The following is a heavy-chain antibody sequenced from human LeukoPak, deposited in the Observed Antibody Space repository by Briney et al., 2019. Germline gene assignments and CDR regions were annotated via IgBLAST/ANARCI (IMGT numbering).Heavy chain of an antibody. CDR3: ARGGSNLSAFDI. CDR1: GFTVRSNY. J-gene: IGHJ3*02. Sequence: GGSLRLSCAASGFTVRSNYMSWVREAPGKGREGVSIIYSGGSTFYADPVKGRFTISRDNSKTTLYLQMNSLRAEDTAVYYCARGGSNLSAFDIWGQGTMVTVSS. CDR2: IYSGGST. D-gene: IGHD1-26*01. V-gene: IGHV3-53*01.